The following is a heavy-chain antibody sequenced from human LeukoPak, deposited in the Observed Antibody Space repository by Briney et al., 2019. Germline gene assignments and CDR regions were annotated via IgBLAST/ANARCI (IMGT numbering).Heavy chain of an antibody. J-gene: IGHJ6*03. CDR2: ISSSGSTI. V-gene: IGHV3-48*03. Sequence: GGSLRLSCAASGFTFSSYEMNWVRQAPGKGLEWVSYISSSGSTIYYADSVKGRFTISRDNSKNTLYLLMNSLRAEDTAVYYCAKGDNGDYGSSRYYYYMDVWGKGTTVTVSS. D-gene: IGHD3-10*01. CDR3: AKGDNGDYGSSRYYYYMDV. CDR1: GFTFSSYE.